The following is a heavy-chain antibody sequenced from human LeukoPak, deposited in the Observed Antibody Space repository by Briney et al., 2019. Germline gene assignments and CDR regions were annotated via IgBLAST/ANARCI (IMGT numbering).Heavy chain of an antibody. J-gene: IGHJ4*02. CDR3: ARARPGDY. CDR2: IYSGGST. CDR1: GFTVSSNY. V-gene: IGHV3-66*01. Sequence: GGSLRLSCAASGFTVSSNYMSWVRQAPGKGLEWVSVIYSGGSTYYADSVKGRFTISRDNAKNSLYLQMNSLRAEDTAVYYCARARPGDYWGQGTLVTVSS. D-gene: IGHD1-14*01.